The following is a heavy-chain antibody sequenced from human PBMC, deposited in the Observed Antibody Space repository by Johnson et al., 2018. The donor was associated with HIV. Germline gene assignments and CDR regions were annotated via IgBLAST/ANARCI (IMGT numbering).Heavy chain of an antibody. CDR3: ARGWDAFDI. CDR2: IKQDGSEK. CDR1: GFTVSTNY. Sequence: MLLVESGGGLVHPGVSLRLSCTASGFTVSTNYMSWVRQAPGKGLEWVANIKQDGSEKYYVDSLKGRFTISRDNAKNSLYLQMNSLRAEDTAVYYCARGWDAFDIWGQGTMVTVSS. V-gene: IGHV3-7*03. D-gene: IGHD5-24*01. J-gene: IGHJ3*02.